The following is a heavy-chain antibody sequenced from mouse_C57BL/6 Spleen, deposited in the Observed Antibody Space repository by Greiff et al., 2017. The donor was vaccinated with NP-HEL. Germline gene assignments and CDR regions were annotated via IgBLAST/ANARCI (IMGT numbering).Heavy chain of an antibody. CDR3: TPNWIWFAY. CDR1: GYTFTDYE. CDR2: IDPETGGT. Sequence: VKLMESGAELVRPGASVTLSCKASGYTFTDYEMHWVKQTPVHGLEWIGAIDPETGGTAYNQKFKGKAILTADKSSSTAYMELRSLTSEDSAVYYCTPNWIWFAYWGQGTLVTVSA. D-gene: IGHD4-1*01. J-gene: IGHJ3*01. V-gene: IGHV1-15*01.